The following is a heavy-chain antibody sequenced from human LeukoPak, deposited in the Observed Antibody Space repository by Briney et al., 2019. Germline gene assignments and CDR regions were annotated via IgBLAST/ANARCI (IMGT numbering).Heavy chain of an antibody. CDR1: GFTFSSYA. CDR3: AKCSSYYDFWSGYYQPIDY. Sequence: SGGSLRLSCAASGFTFSSYAMSWVRQAPWKGLEWVSAISGSGGSTYYADSVKGRFTISRDNSKNTLYLQMNSLRAEDTAVYYCAKCSSYYDFWSGYYQPIDYWGQGTPVTVSS. D-gene: IGHD3-3*01. J-gene: IGHJ4*02. CDR2: ISGSGGST. V-gene: IGHV3-23*01.